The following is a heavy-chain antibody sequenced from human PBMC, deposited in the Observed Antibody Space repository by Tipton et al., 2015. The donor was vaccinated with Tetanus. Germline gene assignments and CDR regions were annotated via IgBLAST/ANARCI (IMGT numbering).Heavy chain of an antibody. CDR3: ARGTWLYTSTYHRHWLDP. J-gene: IGHJ5*02. CDR1: GFTFSTYW. D-gene: IGHD6-13*01. CDR2: IDSDGSGT. V-gene: IGHV3-74*01. Sequence: SLRLSCGASGFTFSTYWMHWVRQAPGKGLVWVSRIDSDGSGTTYADSVKGRFTISRDNAKNTLYLQMNSLRAEDTAVYYCARGTWLYTSTYHRHWLDPWGQGTLVTVSS.